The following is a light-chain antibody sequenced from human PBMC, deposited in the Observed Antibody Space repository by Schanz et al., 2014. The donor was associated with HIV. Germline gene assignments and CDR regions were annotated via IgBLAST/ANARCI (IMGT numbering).Light chain of an antibody. CDR3: QQLNSFPYT. V-gene: IGKV1-9*01. CDR2: AAS. J-gene: IGKJ2*01. CDR1: QDISTY. Sequence: DIQLSQSPSFLSASVGDRVTVTCRASQDISTYLAWYQQKPGKPPNLLIYAASTLHTGAPLRFSGSGSGTDFTLTINGLQPDDFATYYCQQLNSFPYTFGQGTMLEI.